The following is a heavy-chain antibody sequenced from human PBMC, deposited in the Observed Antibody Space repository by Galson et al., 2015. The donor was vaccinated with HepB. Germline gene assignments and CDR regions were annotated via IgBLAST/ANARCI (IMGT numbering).Heavy chain of an antibody. J-gene: IGHJ6*02. V-gene: IGHV1-18*01. Sequence: SVKASCKASGYTFSNSGSSWVRRAPGQGHEWMGWISCYNGHTNDAQKLQGRVIMTTDTATSTAYMELRSLRSDDTAVYYCARMDEVPDYYTVDVWGQGTTVTVSS. CDR1: GYTFSNSG. CDR2: ISCYNGHT. D-gene: IGHD2-2*01. CDR3: ARMDEVPDYYTVDV.